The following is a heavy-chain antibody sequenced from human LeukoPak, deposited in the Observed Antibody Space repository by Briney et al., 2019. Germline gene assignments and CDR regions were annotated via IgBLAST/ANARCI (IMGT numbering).Heavy chain of an antibody. Sequence: GGSLRLSCAASGFTFSSYWMHWVRQAPGKGLVWVSRISDGGSTTTYADSVKGRFTISRDNAKSTLYLQMNGLRAEDTAVDYCSRSAYYDGSGNYYDYWGQGTLVTVSS. CDR3: SRSAYYDGSGNYYDY. V-gene: IGHV3-74*01. CDR1: GFTFSSYW. CDR2: ISDGGSTT. J-gene: IGHJ4*02. D-gene: IGHD3-22*01.